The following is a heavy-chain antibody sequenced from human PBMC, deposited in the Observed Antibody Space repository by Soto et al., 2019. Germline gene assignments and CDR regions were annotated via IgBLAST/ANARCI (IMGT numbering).Heavy chain of an antibody. J-gene: IGHJ6*03. CDR2: ISGSGGST. Sequence: GGSLRLSCAASGFTFSSYAMHWVRQAPGKGLEWVSAISGSGGSTYYADSVKGRFTISRDNSKNTLYLQMNSLRAEDTAVYYCATHCSSTSCYREEVLYYYYYMDVWGKGTTVTVSS. V-gene: IGHV3-23*01. CDR3: ATHCSSTSCYREEVLYYYYYMDV. D-gene: IGHD2-2*01. CDR1: GFTFSSYA.